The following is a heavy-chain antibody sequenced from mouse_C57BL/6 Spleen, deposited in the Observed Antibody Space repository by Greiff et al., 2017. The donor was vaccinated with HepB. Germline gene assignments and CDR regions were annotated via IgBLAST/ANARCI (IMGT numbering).Heavy chain of an antibody. CDR3: ARWGYGSSFLYYFDY. CDR2: IYPGDGDT. Sequence: QVQLKQSGAELVKPGASVKISCKASGYAFSSYWMNWVKQRPGKGLEWIGQIYPGDGDTNYNGKFKGKATLTADKSSRTAYMQLSSLTSEDSAVYFCARWGYGSSFLYYFDYWGQGTTLTVSS. CDR1: GYAFSSYW. J-gene: IGHJ2*01. D-gene: IGHD1-1*01. V-gene: IGHV1-80*01.